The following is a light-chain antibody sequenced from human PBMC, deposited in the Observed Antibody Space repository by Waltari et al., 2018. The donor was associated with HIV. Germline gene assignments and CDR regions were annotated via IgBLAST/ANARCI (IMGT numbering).Light chain of an antibody. CDR1: ALANHY. CDR2: KDT. CDR3: QSGGSSGSWV. J-gene: IGLJ3*02. V-gene: IGLV3-25*03. Sequence: SNELTQPPSVSVSPGQTARITCSGDALANHYTYWFQQKPGQAPVLVIYKDTDRPSGIPYRFSGSRSGTTVKLTISGVQAEDEADYYCQSGGSSGSWVFGGGTKLTVL.